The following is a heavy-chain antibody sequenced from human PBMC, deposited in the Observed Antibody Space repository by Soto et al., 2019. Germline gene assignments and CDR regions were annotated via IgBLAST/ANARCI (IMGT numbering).Heavy chain of an antibody. CDR2: ISAYNGNT. V-gene: IGHV1-18*01. CDR3: ARDGENDYGDYYYYGMDV. D-gene: IGHD4-17*01. CDR1: GYTFTSYG. Sequence: ASVKVSCKASGYTFTSYGISWVRQAPGQGLEWMGWISAYNGNTNYAQKLQGRVTMTTDTSTSTAYMELRSLRSDDTAVYYCARDGENDYGDYYYYGMDVWGQGTTVTLS. J-gene: IGHJ6*02.